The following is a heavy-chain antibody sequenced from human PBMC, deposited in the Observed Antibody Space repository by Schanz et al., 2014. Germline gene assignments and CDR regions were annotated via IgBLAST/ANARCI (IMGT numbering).Heavy chain of an antibody. D-gene: IGHD2-21*01. CDR3: AREFVN. Sequence: VQLLESGGGLFKPGGSLRLSCAGSGFTFSSYAMSWVRQTPGKGLDWVSAISGSGGDSVDYADSVKGRFTISRDNTRNSLYLQMNSLRVDDTAVYYCAREFVNWGQGTLVTVSS. J-gene: IGHJ1*01. CDR2: ISGSGGDSV. CDR1: GFTFSSYA. V-gene: IGHV3-23*01.